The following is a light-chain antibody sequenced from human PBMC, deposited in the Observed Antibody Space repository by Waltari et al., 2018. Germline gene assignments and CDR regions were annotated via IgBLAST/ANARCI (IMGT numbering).Light chain of an antibody. CDR3: QQYNDWLLYT. V-gene: IGKV3-15*01. Sequence: EIVLTQSPVTLSVSPGERATLSCRASPSIIVNLAWYRQRPGQAPRLLIYGASTWATGIPARFSGSGSGTHFTLSISSLQSEDIAVYYCQQYNDWLLYTFGQGTKLELK. CDR2: GAS. J-gene: IGKJ2*01. CDR1: PSIIVN.